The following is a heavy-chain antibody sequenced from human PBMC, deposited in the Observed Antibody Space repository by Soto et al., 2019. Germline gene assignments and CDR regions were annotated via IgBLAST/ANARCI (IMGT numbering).Heavy chain of an antibody. Sequence: QVQLEQSGAEVKKPGASVKVSCKASGYTFTSYGISWVRQAPGQGLEWMGRISAYNGNTNYAQKLQGRVTMTTDTSTSQAYMGLRSLRSDDTAVYSCARVVGALGRRFDPWGQGTLVTVSS. CDR3: ARVVGALGRRFDP. CDR2: ISAYNGNT. V-gene: IGHV1-18*01. D-gene: IGHD1-26*01. J-gene: IGHJ5*02. CDR1: GYTFTSYG.